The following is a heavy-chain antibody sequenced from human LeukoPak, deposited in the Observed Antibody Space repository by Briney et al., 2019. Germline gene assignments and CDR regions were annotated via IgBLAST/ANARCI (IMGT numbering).Heavy chain of an antibody. CDR1: GGSFSGYY. V-gene: IGHV4-34*01. CDR3: ARGRGATPRH. J-gene: IGHJ1*01. CDR2: INHSGSN. D-gene: IGHD2-15*01. Sequence: SETLSLTCAVYGGSFSGYYWSWIRQPPGEGLEWIGEINHSGSNNYNPSLKSRVTISVDTSKNQFSLKLSSVTAADTAVYYCARGRGATPRHWGQGTLVTVSS.